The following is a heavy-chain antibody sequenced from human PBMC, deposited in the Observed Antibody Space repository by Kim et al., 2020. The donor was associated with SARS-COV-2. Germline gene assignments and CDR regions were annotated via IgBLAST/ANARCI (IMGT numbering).Heavy chain of an antibody. J-gene: IGHJ6*01. CDR1: GFGFDTHS. D-gene: IGHD2-2*01. V-gene: IGHV3-21*01. CDR3: ARGGYCSSTSCYFYYY. Sequence: GGSLRLSCAASGFGFDTHSMNWVRQAPGKGLELVSSIGGTSNYIYYADSVKGRFTISRDNAKNSLFLQMNSLRAEDTAVYYCARGGYCSSTSCYFYYY. CDR2: IGGTSNYI.